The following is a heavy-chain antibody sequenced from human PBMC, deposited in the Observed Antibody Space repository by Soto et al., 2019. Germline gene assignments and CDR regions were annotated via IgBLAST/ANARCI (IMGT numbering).Heavy chain of an antibody. CDR2: IIPIFGTA. CDR1: GGTFSSYA. CDR3: ASSLKPIGTYYYYGMDV. D-gene: IGHD1-26*01. J-gene: IGHJ6*02. Sequence: QVQLVQSGAEVNKPGSSVKVSCKASGGTFSSYAISWVRQAPGQGLEWMGGIIPIFGTANYAQKFQGRVTITADESTSTAYMELSSLRSENTAVYYCASSLKPIGTYYYYGMDVWGQGTTVTVSS. V-gene: IGHV1-69*01.